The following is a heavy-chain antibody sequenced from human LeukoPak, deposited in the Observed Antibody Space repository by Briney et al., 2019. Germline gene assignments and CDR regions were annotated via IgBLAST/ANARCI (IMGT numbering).Heavy chain of an antibody. D-gene: IGHD5-18*01. CDR3: ARAIVDTAMGTYDY. J-gene: IGHJ4*02. CDR1: GGSISSSSYY. V-gene: IGHV4-39*07. CDR2: IYYSGST. Sequence: SETLSLTCTVSGGSISSSSYYWGWIRQPPGKGLEWIGSIYYSGSTYYNPSLKSRVTISVDKSKNQFSLKLSSVTAADTAVYYCARAIVDTAMGTYDYWGQGTLVTVSS.